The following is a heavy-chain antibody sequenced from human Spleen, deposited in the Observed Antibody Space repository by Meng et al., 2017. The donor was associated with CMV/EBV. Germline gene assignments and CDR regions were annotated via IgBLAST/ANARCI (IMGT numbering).Heavy chain of an antibody. CDR3: AGGEYCSSASCYSVFVY. V-gene: IGHV3-48*04. CDR2: INSRSNNI. CDR1: GFTFSSYA. J-gene: IGHJ4*02. Sequence: GESLKISCAASGFTFSSYAMHWVRQAPGKGLEWVSHINSRSNNIGYADSVKGRFTISRDIPGNSLYLQMNSLRVEDTAVYYCAGGEYCSSASCYSVFVYWGQGTLVTVSS. D-gene: IGHD2-2*01.